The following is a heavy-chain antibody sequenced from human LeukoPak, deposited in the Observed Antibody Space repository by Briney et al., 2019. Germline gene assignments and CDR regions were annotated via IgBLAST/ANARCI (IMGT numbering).Heavy chain of an antibody. CDR1: GYTFINND. CDR3: ARSHTQKEFCGGGRCYPTVWWFDP. CDR2: PDPKNGNR. J-gene: IGHJ5*02. D-gene: IGHD2-15*01. Sequence: GASVKVSCKASGYTFINNDINWVRQAPRQRLEWMAWPDPKNGNRSYAKHFQGRLTMTTDISINTAYLELSSLRSEDTAVYYCARSHTQKEFCGGGRCYPTVWWFDPWGQGTLVTVSS. V-gene: IGHV1-8*01.